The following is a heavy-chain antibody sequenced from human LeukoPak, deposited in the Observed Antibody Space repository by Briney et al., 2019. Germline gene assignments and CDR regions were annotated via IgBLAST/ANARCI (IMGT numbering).Heavy chain of an antibody. J-gene: IGHJ3*02. V-gene: IGHV3-11*01. Sequence: GGSLRLSCVASGFIFTGYYMAWIRQAPGKGLEWVSYISADTSTTFYADSVKGRFTISRDNSKRSLSLQMDSLRAEDTAVYYCVRAGRFLEWLPIIDAFDIWGQGTTVIVSS. CDR3: VRAGRFLEWLPIIDAFDI. D-gene: IGHD3-3*01. CDR1: GFIFTGYY. CDR2: ISADTSTT.